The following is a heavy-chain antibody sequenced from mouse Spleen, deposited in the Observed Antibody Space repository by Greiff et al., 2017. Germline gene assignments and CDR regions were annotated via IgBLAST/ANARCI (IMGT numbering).Heavy chain of an antibody. D-gene: IGHD2-3*01. CDR3: ARGVYDGYPLYWYFDV. Sequence: EVMLVESGGGLVKPGGSLKLSCAASGFTFSSYAMSWVRQTPEKRLEWVASISSGGSTYYPDSVKGRFTISRDNARNTLYLQMSSLRSEDTAMYYCARGVYDGYPLYWYFDVWGAGTTVTVSS. CDR2: ISSGGST. J-gene: IGHJ1*01. CDR1: GFTFSSYA. V-gene: IGHV5-6-5*01.